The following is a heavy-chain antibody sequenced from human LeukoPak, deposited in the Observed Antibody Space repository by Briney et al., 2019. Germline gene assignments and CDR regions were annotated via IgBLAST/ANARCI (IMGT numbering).Heavy chain of an antibody. Sequence: GGSLRLSCAASGFTFNSYGMHWVRQAPGKGLEWVADIWYDGSNKYYADSVKGRFTISRDNSKNTLYLQMNSLRAEDTAVYYCAKPITFGRIIVSYFDYWGQGTLVTVSS. V-gene: IGHV3-33*06. D-gene: IGHD3-16*02. CDR2: IWYDGSNK. CDR1: GFTFNSYG. CDR3: AKPITFGRIIVSYFDY. J-gene: IGHJ4*02.